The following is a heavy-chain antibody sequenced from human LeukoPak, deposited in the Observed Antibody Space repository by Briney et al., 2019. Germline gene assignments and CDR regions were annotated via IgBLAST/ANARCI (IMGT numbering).Heavy chain of an antibody. Sequence: ASVKVSCKASGYTFTSYGISWVRHAPGQGLEWMGWISAYNGNTNYAQTLQGRVTMTTDTSTSTAYMELRSLRSDDTAVYYCARNPELNYYDSGGPFDYLGHGNLFTVSS. D-gene: IGHD3-22*01. CDR3: ARNPELNYYDSGGPFDY. J-gene: IGHJ4*03. CDR2: ISAYNGNT. CDR1: GYTFTSYG. V-gene: IGHV1-18*01.